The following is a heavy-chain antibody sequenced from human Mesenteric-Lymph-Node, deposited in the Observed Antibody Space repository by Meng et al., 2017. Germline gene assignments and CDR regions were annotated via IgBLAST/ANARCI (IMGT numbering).Heavy chain of an antibody. CDR3: TTGGVGRTMVRGVIIYGMDV. CDR1: GFTFSNSW. Sequence: GESLKISCAASGFTFSNSWMSWVRQAPGKGLEWVARIKSKTDGGTTDYAAPVKGRFTISRDDSKNTLYLQMNSLKTEDTAVYYCTTGGVGRTMVRGVIIYGMDVWGQGTTVTVSS. D-gene: IGHD3-10*01. J-gene: IGHJ6*02. CDR2: IKSKTDGGTT. V-gene: IGHV3-15*01.